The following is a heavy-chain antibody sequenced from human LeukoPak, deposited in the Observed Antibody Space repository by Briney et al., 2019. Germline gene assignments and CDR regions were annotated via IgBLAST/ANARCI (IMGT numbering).Heavy chain of an antibody. J-gene: IGHJ3*02. Sequence: GESLKISCKGSGYSFTSYWIGWVRQMPGKGLEWMGIIYPGGSDTRYSPSFQGQVTISADKSISTAYLQWSSLKASDTAMYYCARHSTGTTRSLSARTVSEDAFDIWGQGTMVTVSS. CDR3: ARHSTGTTRSLSARTVSEDAFDI. V-gene: IGHV5-51*01. CDR2: IYPGGSDT. D-gene: IGHD1-1*01. CDR1: GYSFTSYW.